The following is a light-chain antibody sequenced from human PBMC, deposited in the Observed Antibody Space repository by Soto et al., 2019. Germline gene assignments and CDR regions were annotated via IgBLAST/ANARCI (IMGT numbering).Light chain of an antibody. CDR3: QQYKNWPRT. J-gene: IGKJ1*01. Sequence: ETVMTQSAATLSVSPGERATLSCRASQSVSTNLAWYQQKPGQAPRLLIYGASTRVTGIPARFSGSGSGTEFTLTISSLQSEYFAVYYCQQYKNWPRTFGQGTKVEIK. CDR2: GAS. CDR1: QSVSTN. V-gene: IGKV3-15*01.